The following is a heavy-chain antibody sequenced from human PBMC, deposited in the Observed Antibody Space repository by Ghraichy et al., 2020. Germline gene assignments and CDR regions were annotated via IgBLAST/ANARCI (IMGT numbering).Heavy chain of an antibody. D-gene: IGHD2-2*03. J-gene: IGHJ4*02. V-gene: IGHV4-59*01. CDR2: LFNDGST. CDR3: ARSLSGLDSGDY. CDR1: GGSISNEH. Sequence: SETLSLTCTVSGGSISNEHWNWVRQPPGKGLEWIAYLFNDGSTSYNPSLKNRVTISLARSQNQLSLRLTSVTAAATAVYFCARSLSGLDSGDYWGQGTLVTVSS.